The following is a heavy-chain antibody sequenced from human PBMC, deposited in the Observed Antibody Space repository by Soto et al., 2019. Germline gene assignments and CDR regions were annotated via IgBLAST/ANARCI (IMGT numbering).Heavy chain of an antibody. V-gene: IGHV1-24*01. J-gene: IGHJ4*02. D-gene: IGHD6-19*01. CDR3: ATDFERYSSGWSTLGY. Sequence: ASVKVSCKVSGYTLTELSMHWVRQAPGKGLEWMGGFDPEDGETIYAQKFQGRVTMTEDTSTDTAYMELSSLRSEDTAVYYCATDFERYSSGWSTLGYWGQGTLVTVSS. CDR2: FDPEDGET. CDR1: GYTLTELS.